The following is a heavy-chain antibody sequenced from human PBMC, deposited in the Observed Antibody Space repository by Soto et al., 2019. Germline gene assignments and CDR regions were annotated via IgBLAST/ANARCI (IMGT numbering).Heavy chain of an antibody. CDR2: IHYTGGT. Sequence: SETLSLTCTVSGGSVSSGAFYWSWIRQHPGKGLEWIGYIHYTGGTYYNPSLKSRITMSLDASRSQFSLKLTSVTAADTAVYYCARERYSPFGELSWSPFDPWGQGTLVTVSS. CDR3: ARERYSPFGELSWSPFDP. D-gene: IGHD3-10*01. J-gene: IGHJ5*02. CDR1: GGSVSSGAFY. V-gene: IGHV4-31*03.